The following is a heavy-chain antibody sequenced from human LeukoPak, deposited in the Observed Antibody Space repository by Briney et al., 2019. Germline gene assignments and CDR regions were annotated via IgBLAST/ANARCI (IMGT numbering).Heavy chain of an antibody. CDR3: ARVRSVGGNPHAFNI. D-gene: IGHD4-23*01. CDR1: GFIFSSYV. CDR2: ITATSLHI. J-gene: IGHJ3*02. V-gene: IGHV3-21*01. Sequence: PGGCLRLSCEASGFIFSSYVMGWVRQAPGKGLEWVSAITATSLHIYYADSVKGRFTISRDNAKNSLYLQMNSLRVEDTALYYCARVRSVGGNPHAFNIWGQGTMVTVSS.